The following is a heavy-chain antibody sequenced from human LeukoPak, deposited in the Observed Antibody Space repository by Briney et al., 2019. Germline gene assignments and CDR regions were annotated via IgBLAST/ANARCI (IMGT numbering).Heavy chain of an antibody. V-gene: IGHV4-38-2*02. CDR3: ARSRPYSSGYYSY. CDR2: IYHSGST. J-gene: IGHJ4*02. D-gene: IGHD3-22*01. Sequence: SETLSLTCTVSGYSISSGYYWGWIRQPPGKGLEWIGSIYHSGSTYYNPPLKSRVTISVDTSKNQFSLKLSSVTAADTAVYYCARSRPYSSGYYSYWGQGTLVTVSS. CDR1: GYSISSGYY.